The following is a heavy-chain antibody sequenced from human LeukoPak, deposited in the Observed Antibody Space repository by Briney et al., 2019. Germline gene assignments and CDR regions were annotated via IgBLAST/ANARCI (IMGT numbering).Heavy chain of an antibody. J-gene: IGHJ4*02. CDR2: ISYDGSNK. Sequence: PGRSLRLSCAASGFTFSNYGMHWVRQAPGKGLEWVAVISYDGSNKYYADSVKGRFTISRDNSKNTLYLQMNSLRAEDTAVYYCARNPYGDYYFDYWGQGTLVTVSS. CDR3: ARNPYGDYYFDY. V-gene: IGHV3-30*19. CDR1: GFTFSNYG. D-gene: IGHD4-17*01.